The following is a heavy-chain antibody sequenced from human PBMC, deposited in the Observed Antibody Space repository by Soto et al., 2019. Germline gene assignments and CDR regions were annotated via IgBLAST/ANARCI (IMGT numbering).Heavy chain of an antibody. Sequence: QLVESGGSLVQPGGSLTLSCAASGFSFSNYAMNWVRQAPGKGLEWVSYITSSSGTIYYADSVKGRFTISRDNAKNSLYLQTNSLRAEDTAVYYSARDHSAGTFPYWGQGTLVTVSS. CDR3: ARDHSAGTFPY. D-gene: IGHD6-13*01. CDR2: ITSSSGTI. CDR1: GFSFSNYA. J-gene: IGHJ4*02. V-gene: IGHV3-48*01.